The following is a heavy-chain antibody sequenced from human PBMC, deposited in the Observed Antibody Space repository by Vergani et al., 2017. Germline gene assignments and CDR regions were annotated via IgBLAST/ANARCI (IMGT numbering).Heavy chain of an antibody. Sequence: QVNLQESGPGLVKPSETLSLTCAVSGDSISSGNNWGWIRQPPGKGLEWISSVSHSGDTYFNPSLKGRVSISMDTSKNYLFLTLSSVTAADTAMYYCGRVADFYGLGSRLLDLWGQGILVTVSS. CDR2: VSHSGDT. CDR1: GDSISSGNN. J-gene: IGHJ5*02. CDR3: GRVADFYGLGSRLLDL. D-gene: IGHD3-10*01. V-gene: IGHV4-38-2*01.